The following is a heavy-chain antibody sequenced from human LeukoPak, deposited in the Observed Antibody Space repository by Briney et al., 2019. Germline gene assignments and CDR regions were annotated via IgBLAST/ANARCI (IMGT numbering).Heavy chain of an antibody. J-gene: IGHJ4*02. V-gene: IGHV1-2*02. CDR2: INPKTGGT. D-gene: IGHD3-10*01. CDR1: GYTFTDSY. CDR3: ARDGRLTIFVRGIITEGSPPKN. Sequence: GASVKVSCKASGYTFTDSYMHWVRQAPGQGLKWMGWINPKTGGTNYAQRFQGRVTMTRDTSIRTAYMELNSLRSDDTAVYYCARDGRLTIFVRGIITEGSPPKNWGQGTLVTVSS.